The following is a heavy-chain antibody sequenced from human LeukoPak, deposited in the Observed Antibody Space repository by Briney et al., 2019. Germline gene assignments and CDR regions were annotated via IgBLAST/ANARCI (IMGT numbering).Heavy chain of an antibody. CDR1: GGSINNYY. V-gene: IGHV4-59*01. D-gene: IGHD2-15*01. J-gene: IGHJ3*02. Sequence: SETLSLTCTVPGGSINNYYWDWIRQPPGKGLEWIGYIYYSGNTNYNPSLKSRVTISVDTSKNQFSLKLNSVTAADTAVYYCARETQGFLDIWGQGTMVTFSS. CDR2: IYYSGNT. CDR3: ARETQGFLDI.